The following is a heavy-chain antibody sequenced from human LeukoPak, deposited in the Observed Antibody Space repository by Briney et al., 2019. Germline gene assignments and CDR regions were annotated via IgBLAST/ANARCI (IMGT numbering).Heavy chain of an antibody. Sequence: GGSLRLSCAASGSTFSAYWMTWVRQAPGKGLEWVANIKQDGSNIEYLDSVKGRFTISRDNAKSSLYLQMNTLRVEDTAVYYCVAGSGWLGESRGQGTLVTVSS. D-gene: IGHD6-19*01. J-gene: IGHJ1*01. CDR2: IKQDGSNI. CDR1: GSTFSAYW. V-gene: IGHV3-7*01. CDR3: VAGSGWLGES.